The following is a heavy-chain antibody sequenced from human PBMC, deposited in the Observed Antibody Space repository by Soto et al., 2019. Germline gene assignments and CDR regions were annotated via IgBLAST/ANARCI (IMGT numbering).Heavy chain of an antibody. CDR3: AKLPTYYDILTGHSPGESS. Sequence: EVPVLESGGGLVQPGDSLRLSCITSGFTFSTYAINWVRQAPGKGLEWVSAISGSGGSTYYADSVKGRFTISRDNSRNTLYREMNSLRADDTAVYYCAKLPTYYDILTGHSPGESSWGQGALVTVSS. D-gene: IGHD3-9*01. CDR1: GFTFSTYA. V-gene: IGHV3-23*01. J-gene: IGHJ5*02. CDR2: ISGSGGST.